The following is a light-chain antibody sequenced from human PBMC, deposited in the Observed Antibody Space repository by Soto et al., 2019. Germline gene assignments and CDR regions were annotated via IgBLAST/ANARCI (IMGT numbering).Light chain of an antibody. CDR1: RDITNY. CDR2: AAS. Sequence: DIQMTQSPSSLSASVGDRVTITCQASRDITNYLTWYQQKPGKAPKLLIYAASSLETGVPSRFSGSGSGTDFSFTISSLQPEDIATYYCQQYDNLPLTFGPGTKVDIK. CDR3: QQYDNLPLT. J-gene: IGKJ3*01. V-gene: IGKV1-33*01.